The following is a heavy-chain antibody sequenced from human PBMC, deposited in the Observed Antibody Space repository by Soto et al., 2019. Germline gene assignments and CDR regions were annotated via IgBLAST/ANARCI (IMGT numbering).Heavy chain of an antibody. CDR3: ARDGPHFDVDV. D-gene: IGHD3-9*01. J-gene: IGHJ6*02. Sequence: QLVESGGGVVQPGRSLRLSCAASGFTFSSSGWHWVRQAPGKGLEWVAFHANDGITKNYADSVKGRFTISRDNSKNTVFLQIDSLRGDDTAVYYCARDGPHFDVDVWSQGTTVTVSS. CDR1: GFTFSSSG. V-gene: IGHV3-30*03. CDR2: HANDGITK.